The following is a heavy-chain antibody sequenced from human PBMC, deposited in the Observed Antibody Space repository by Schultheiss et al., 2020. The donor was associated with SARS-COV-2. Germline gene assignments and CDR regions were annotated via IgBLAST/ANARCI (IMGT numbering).Heavy chain of an antibody. CDR3: ARVRFSYGMDV. Sequence: SETLSLTCAVYGGSFSGYYWSWIRQPAGKGLEWIGRIYTSGSTNYNPSLKSRVTISVDTSKNQFSLKLSSVTAADTAVYYCARVRFSYGMDVWGQGTTVTVSS. V-gene: IGHV4-59*10. CDR2: IYTSGST. CDR1: GGSFSGYY. D-gene: IGHD3-3*01. J-gene: IGHJ6*02.